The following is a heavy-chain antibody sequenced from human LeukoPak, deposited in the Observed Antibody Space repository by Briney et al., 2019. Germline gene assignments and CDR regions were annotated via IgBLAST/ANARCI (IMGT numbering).Heavy chain of an antibody. V-gene: IGHV3-7*01. CDR2: IKQDGIEK. D-gene: IGHD3-22*01. CDR3: ARGSSGYYCDHFQT. J-gene: IGHJ1*01. CDR1: GFTFSNHW. Sequence: GESLKISCAASGFTFSNHWMTWIRQAPGKGLEWVANIKQDGIEKYYADSVEGRFTVSRDNTKKTLFLQMHTLRAEDTAVYYCARGSSGYYCDHFQTWGQGSLVTVSS.